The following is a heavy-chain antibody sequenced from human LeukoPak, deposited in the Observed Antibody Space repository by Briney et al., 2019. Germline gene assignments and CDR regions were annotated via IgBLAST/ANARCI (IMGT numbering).Heavy chain of an antibody. CDR1: GCSISSGGYY. CDR3: ANYGSGSYRFDP. Sequence: SETLSLTCTVCGCSISSGGYYWSWIPQHPGKGLEWIGYIHRSGSSYYNPSLKSRVIISVDTSKNQFSLKLNSVTAADTAVYYCANYGSGSYRFDPWGQGTLVTVSS. CDR2: IHRSGSS. D-gene: IGHD3-10*01. J-gene: IGHJ5*02. V-gene: IGHV4-31*03.